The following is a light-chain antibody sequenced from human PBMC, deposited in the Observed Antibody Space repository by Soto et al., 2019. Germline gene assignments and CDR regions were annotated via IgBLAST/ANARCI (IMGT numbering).Light chain of an antibody. CDR2: SNN. V-gene: IGLV1-44*01. CDR3: AAWDDGLNGVA. Sequence: QSVLTQPPSASGTPGQRVTISCSGSSSNIGSNTVDWYQQLPGAAPKVLMYSNNQRPSGVPDRFFGSKSGTSASLAISGLQSEDEDDYYCAAWDDGLNGVAFGGGTKLTVL. CDR1: SSNIGSNT. J-gene: IGLJ2*01.